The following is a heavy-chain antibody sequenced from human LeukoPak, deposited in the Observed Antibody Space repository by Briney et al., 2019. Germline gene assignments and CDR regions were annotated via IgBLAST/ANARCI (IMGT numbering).Heavy chain of an antibody. V-gene: IGHV1-2*02. CDR2: MNPNSGGT. CDR1: GYTFTSYD. CDR3: ARTYSGRGFDY. J-gene: IGHJ4*02. D-gene: IGHD1-26*01. Sequence: ASVKVSCKASGYTFTSYDINWVRQATGQGLEWMGWMNPNSGGTNYAQKFQGRVTMTRDTSISTAYMELSRLRSDDTAVYYCARTYSGRGFDYWGQGTLVTVSS.